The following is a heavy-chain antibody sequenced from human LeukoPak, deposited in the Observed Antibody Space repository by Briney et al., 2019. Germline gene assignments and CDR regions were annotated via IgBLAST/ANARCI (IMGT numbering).Heavy chain of an antibody. CDR1: GFTFSDYY. V-gene: IGHV3-11*01. CDR3: ARDPGWRYSSNWFDP. J-gene: IGHJ5*02. CDR2: ISSNGSTI. D-gene: IGHD6-13*01. Sequence: GGSLRLSCAASGFTFSDYYMSWIRHAPGKGLDWVSYISSNGSTIYYADSVKGRFTISRDNAKNSLYLQMNSLRAEDTAVYYCARDPGWRYSSNWFDPWGQGTLVTVSS.